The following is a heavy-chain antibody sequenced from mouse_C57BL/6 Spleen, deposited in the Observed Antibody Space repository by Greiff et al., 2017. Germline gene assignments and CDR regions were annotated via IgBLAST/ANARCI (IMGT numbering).Heavy chain of an antibody. CDR2: IDPSDSYP. CDR1: GYTFTSYW. Sequence: QVQLQQPGAELVRPGTSVKLSCKASGYTFTSYWMPWVKQRPGQGLEWIGVIDPSDSYPNSTQQFNGKATLTVDTSSSTAYMQLSSLTSEDSAVYYCTRVHYSNYDAYWGQGTTLTVSS. D-gene: IGHD2-5*01. V-gene: IGHV1-59*01. J-gene: IGHJ2*01. CDR3: TRVHYSNYDAY.